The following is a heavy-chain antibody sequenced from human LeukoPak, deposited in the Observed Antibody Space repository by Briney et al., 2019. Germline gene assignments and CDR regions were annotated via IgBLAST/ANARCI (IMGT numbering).Heavy chain of an antibody. CDR3: AKVGIRISLIVVVFTTADDWYFDL. J-gene: IGHJ2*01. V-gene: IGHV3-30*18. D-gene: IGHD3-22*01. CDR2: ISFDGSN. CDR1: GFTFSNYG. Sequence: GRSLRLSCAASGFTFSNYGMHWVRQAPGKGLEWVGFISFDGSNYADSVKGRFTISRDNSKNTLYLQMDSLRAEDTAVYYCAKVGIRISLIVVVFTTADDWYFDLWGRGTLVTVSS.